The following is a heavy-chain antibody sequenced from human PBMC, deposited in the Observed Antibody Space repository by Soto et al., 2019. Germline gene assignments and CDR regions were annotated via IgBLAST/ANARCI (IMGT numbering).Heavy chain of an antibody. V-gene: IGHV3-21*01. Sequence: EVQLVESGGGLVKPGGSLRLSCAASGFTFSSYSMNWVRQAPGKGLEWVSSISSSSSYIYYADSVKGRFTISRDNAKNSLYLQMNSLRAEDTAVYYCARDLTYCSSTSSQIYYYYGMDVWGQGTTVTVSS. D-gene: IGHD2-2*01. CDR3: ARDLTYCSSTSSQIYYYYGMDV. CDR2: ISSSSSYI. CDR1: GFTFSSYS. J-gene: IGHJ6*02.